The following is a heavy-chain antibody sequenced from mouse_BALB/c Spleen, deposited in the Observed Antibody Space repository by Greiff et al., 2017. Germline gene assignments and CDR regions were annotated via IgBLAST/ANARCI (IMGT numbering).Heavy chain of an antibody. CDR2: IDPANGNT. J-gene: IGHJ4*01. CDR3: AFAVVAKGYAMDY. CDR1: GFNIKDTY. Sequence: EVQLQQSGAELVKPGASVKLSCTASGFNIKDTYMHWVKQRPEQGLEWIGRIDPANGNTKYDPKFQGKATITADTSSNTAYLQLSSLTSEDTAVYYCAFAVVAKGYAMDYWGQGTSVTVSS. V-gene: IGHV14-3*02. D-gene: IGHD1-1*01.